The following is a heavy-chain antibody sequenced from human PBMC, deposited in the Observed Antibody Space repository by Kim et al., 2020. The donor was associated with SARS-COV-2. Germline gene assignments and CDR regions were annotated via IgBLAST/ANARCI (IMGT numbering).Heavy chain of an antibody. CDR3: ARDSPVSIWGYGMDV. D-gene: IGHD3-16*01. V-gene: IGHV4-61*02. J-gene: IGHJ6*02. CDR2: IYTSGST. Sequence: TLSLTCTVSGGSISSGSYYWSWIRQPAGKGLEWIGRIYTSGSTNYNPSLKSRVTISVDRSKNQFSLKLSSVTAADTAVYYCARDSPVSIWGYGMDVWGQGTTVTVSS. CDR1: GGSISSGSYY.